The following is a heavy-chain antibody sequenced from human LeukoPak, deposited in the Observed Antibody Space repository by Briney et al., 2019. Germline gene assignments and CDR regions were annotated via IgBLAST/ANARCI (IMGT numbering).Heavy chain of an antibody. CDR1: GGTFSSYA. CDR2: IIPIFGTA. Sequence: ASVKVSCKASGGTFSSYAISWVRQAPGQGLEWMGGIIPIFGTANYAQKFQGRVTITADESTSTAYMELSSLRSEDTAVYYCARERYCSGGSCYSGLVDYWGQGTLVTVSS. V-gene: IGHV1-69*13. J-gene: IGHJ4*02. CDR3: ARERYCSGGSCYSGLVDY. D-gene: IGHD2-15*01.